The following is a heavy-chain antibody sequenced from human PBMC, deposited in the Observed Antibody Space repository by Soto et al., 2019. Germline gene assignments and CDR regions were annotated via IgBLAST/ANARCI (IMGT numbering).Heavy chain of an antibody. Sequence: GGSLRLSCAASGFTFSNYGMHWVRQAPGKGLEWLAFISHDGSNTYYADSVKGRFTISRDNSKNTLYLQMNSLRAEDTAVFYCAKEPKIQLWLHYSNYWGQGTLVTVS. J-gene: IGHJ4*02. D-gene: IGHD5-18*01. V-gene: IGHV3-30*18. CDR2: ISHDGSNT. CDR3: AKEPKIQLWLHYSNY. CDR1: GFTFSNYG.